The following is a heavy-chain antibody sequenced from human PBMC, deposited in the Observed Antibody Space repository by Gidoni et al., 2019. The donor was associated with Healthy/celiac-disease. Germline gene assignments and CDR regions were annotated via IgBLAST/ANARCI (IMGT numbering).Heavy chain of an antibody. V-gene: IGHV3-30-3*01. J-gene: IGHJ4*02. CDR3: ARDSHDSSGYPLYYFDY. D-gene: IGHD3-22*01. CDR2: ISYDGSNK. Sequence: QVQLVESGGGVVQPGRSLRLSCAASGFTFSSYAMHWVRQAPGKGLEWVAVISYDGSNKYYADSVKGRFTISRDNSKNTLYLQMNSLRAEDTAVYYCARDSHDSSGYPLYYFDYWGQGTLVTVSS. CDR1: GFTFSSYA.